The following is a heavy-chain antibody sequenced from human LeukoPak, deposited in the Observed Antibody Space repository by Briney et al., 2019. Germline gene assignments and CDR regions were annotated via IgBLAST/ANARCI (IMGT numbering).Heavy chain of an antibody. J-gene: IGHJ4*02. CDR1: GFTFSSYA. CDR2: ISGSGGT. Sequence: GESLRLSCAASGFTFSSYAMSWVRQAPGKGLEWVSAISGSGGTYYADSVKGRFTISRDNSKNTLYLQMNSLRAEDTAVYYCAKSGSGWYYFDYWGQGTLVTVSS. D-gene: IGHD6-19*01. V-gene: IGHV3-23*01. CDR3: AKSGSGWYYFDY.